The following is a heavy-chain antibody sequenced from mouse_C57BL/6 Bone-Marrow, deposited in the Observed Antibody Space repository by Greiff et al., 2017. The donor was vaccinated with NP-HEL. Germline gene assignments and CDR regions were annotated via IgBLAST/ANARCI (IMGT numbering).Heavy chain of an antibody. J-gene: IGHJ2*01. CDR1: GYTFTSYW. CDR2: IDPSDSYT. V-gene: IGHV1-69*01. Sequence: QVQLQQPGAELVMPGASVKLSCKASGYTFTSYWMHWVKQRHGQGLEWIGEIDPSDSYTNYNQKFKGKSTLTVDKSSSTAYMQLSSLTSEDSAVYYCARSDYWGQGTTLTVSS. CDR3: ARSDY.